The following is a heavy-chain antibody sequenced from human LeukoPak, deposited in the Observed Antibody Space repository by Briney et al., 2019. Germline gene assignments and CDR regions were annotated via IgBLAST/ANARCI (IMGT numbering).Heavy chain of an antibody. CDR1: GFTFSTYW. V-gene: IGHV3-7*04. CDR3: ARDSPGYLAYDS. J-gene: IGHJ4*02. Sequence: GGSLRLSCAACGFTFSTYWMTWVRQDPGKGPEWVANIKEDGSATYYVDSVRGRFTISRDNAKKSLYLQMNSLRAEDTAVYYCARDSPGYLAYDSWGQGTLVTVSS. CDR2: IKEDGSAT. D-gene: IGHD1-1*01.